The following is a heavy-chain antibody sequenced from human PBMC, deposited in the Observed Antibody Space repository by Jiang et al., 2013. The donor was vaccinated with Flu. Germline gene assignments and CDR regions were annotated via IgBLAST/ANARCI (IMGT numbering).Heavy chain of an antibody. Sequence: SGGGLVKPGGSLRLSCAASGFTFSNAWMSWVRQAPGKGLEWVGRIKSKTDGGTTDYAAPVKGRFTISRDDSKNTLYLQMNSLKTEDTAVYYCTTDEIYGDSLYFDYWGQGTLVTVSS. CDR1: GFTFSNAW. V-gene: IGHV3-15*01. D-gene: IGHD4-17*01. CDR2: IKSKTDGGTT. J-gene: IGHJ4*02. CDR3: TTDEIYGDSLYFDY.